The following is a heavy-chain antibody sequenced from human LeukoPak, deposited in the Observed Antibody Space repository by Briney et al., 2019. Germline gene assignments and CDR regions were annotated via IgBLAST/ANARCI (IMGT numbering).Heavy chain of an antibody. CDR3: ARESQQYWSVGALDV. D-gene: IGHD2/OR15-2a*01. J-gene: IGHJ6*02. V-gene: IGHV3-74*01. Sequence: GGSLRLSCAASEFLFSNYWMHWVRQVPGEGLVWVSRIDSDGSPTAYADSVEGRFTISRDNAKNTLYLQMNSLRAEDMAVYYCARESQQYWSVGALDVWGQGTTVTVSS. CDR1: EFLFSNYW. CDR2: IDSDGSPT.